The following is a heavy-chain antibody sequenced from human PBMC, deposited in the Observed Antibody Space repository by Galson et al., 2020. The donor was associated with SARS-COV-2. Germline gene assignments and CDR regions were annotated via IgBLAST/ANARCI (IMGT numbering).Heavy chain of an antibody. CDR3: ATGFVVAGTPPWDYYYYGMDV. CDR2: IYYSGST. J-gene: IGHJ6*02. Sequence: ASETLSLTCTVSGGSISSSSYYWGWIRQPPGKGLEWIGSIYYSGSTYYNPSLKSRVTISVDTSKNQFSLKLSSVTAADTAVYYCATGFVVAGTPPWDYYYYGMDVWGQGTTVTVSS. CDR1: GGSISSSSYY. D-gene: IGHD6-19*01. V-gene: IGHV4-39*07.